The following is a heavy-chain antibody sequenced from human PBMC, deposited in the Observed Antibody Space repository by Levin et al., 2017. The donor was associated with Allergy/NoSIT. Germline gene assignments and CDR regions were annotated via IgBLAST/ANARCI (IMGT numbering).Heavy chain of an antibody. CDR2: IIPIFGTA. CDR1: GGTFSSYA. CDR3: ARELAGRDDTFDI. J-gene: IGHJ3*02. V-gene: IGHV1-69*06. Sequence: EASVKVSCKASGGTFSSYAITWVRQAPGQGLEWMGGIIPIFGTAKYAQRFQGRVTITADKSTSTAYMELSSLRSEDTAVYYCARELAGRDDTFDIWGQGTMVTVSS. D-gene: IGHD1-14*01.